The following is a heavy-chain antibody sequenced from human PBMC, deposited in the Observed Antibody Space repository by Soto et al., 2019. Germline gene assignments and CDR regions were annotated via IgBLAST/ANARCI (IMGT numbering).Heavy chain of an antibody. J-gene: IGHJ6*02. CDR3: ARLPQDYYYHGMDV. Sequence: ESLKISCKGSGYSFSTFWIGWVRQMPGKGLEWMGIIYPSDPDTRYSPSFQGQVTISADKSSRTAYLQWSSLKASDSAMYYCARLPQDYYYHGMDVWGQGTKVTVSS. CDR1: GYSFSTFW. V-gene: IGHV5-51*01. CDR2: IYPSDPDT.